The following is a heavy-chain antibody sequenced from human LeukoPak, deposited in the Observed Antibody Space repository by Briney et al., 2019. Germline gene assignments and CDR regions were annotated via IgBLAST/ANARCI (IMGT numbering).Heavy chain of an antibody. CDR1: GFTFSGFA. CDR3: AREQQYQLLYGWFDP. D-gene: IGHD2-2*02. Sequence: GGSLRLSCAASGFTFSGFAMSWVRRTPGKGLEWVSYIISSGSTIYYADSVKGRFTISRDNAKNSLYLQMNSLRAEDTAVYYCAREQQYQLLYGWFDPWGQGTLVTVSS. V-gene: IGHV3-11*01. J-gene: IGHJ5*02. CDR2: IISSGSTI.